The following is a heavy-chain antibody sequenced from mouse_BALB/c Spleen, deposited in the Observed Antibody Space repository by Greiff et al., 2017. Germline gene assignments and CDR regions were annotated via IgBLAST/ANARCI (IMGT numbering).Heavy chain of an antibody. CDR2: IWGDGSK. Sequence: QVQLKQSGPGLVAPSQSLSITCTVSGFSLTGYGVNWVRQPPGKGLEWLGMIWGDGSKDYNSALKSRLSISKDNAKSQVFLKMNSLQTDETARYYGARDRDPYYAMDYWGQGTSVTVSS. CDR1: GFSLTGYG. V-gene: IGHV2-6-7*01. J-gene: IGHJ4*01. CDR3: ARDRDPYYAMDY.